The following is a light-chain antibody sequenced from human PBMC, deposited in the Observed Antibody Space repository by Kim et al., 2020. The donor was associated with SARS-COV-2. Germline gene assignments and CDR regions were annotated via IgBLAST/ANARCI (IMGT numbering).Light chain of an antibody. CDR2: SIR. CDR3: LLFCGGTHWI. J-gene: IGLJ2*01. Sequence: GGTVTLTCASSTGAVTSAHYPTWFQQKPGQTPRALIYSIRNKHSWTPARFSGSLLGGKAALTLSGVQPEDEAEYYCLLFCGGTHWIFGGGTQLTVL. CDR1: TGAVTSAHY. V-gene: IGLV7-43*01.